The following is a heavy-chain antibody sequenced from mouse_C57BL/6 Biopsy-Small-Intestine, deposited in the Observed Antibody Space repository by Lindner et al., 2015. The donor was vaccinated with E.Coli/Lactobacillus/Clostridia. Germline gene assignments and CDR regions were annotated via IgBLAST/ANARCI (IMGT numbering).Heavy chain of an antibody. D-gene: IGHD2-12*01. J-gene: IGHJ4*01. Sequence: VQLQESGAELVRPGTSVKVSCKASGYTFTDYNMDWVKQSHGKSLEWIGDINPNNGGTIYNQKFKGKATLTVDKSSSTAYMELRSLTSEDTAVYYCARNSPYAMDYWGQGTSVTVSS. CDR1: GYTFTDYN. V-gene: IGHV1-18*01. CDR3: ARNSPYAMDY. CDR2: INPNNGGT.